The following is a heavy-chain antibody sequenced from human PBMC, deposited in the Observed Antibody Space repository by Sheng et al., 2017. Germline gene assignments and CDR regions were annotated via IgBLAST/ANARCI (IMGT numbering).Heavy chain of an antibody. CDR3: AESTRGDYDSSRYPVITYGYCR. D-gene: IGHD3-22*01. CDR2: IYSGGST. J-gene: IGHJ2*01. Sequence: EVQLVESGGGLIQPGGSLRLSCAASGFIVSSNYMSWVRQAPGKGLEWVSVIYSGGSTYYADSVKGRFTISRDNSKNTLYLQMNSLRAEDTAVYYCAESTRGDYDSSRYPVITYGYCRRGR. V-gene: IGHV3-53*01. CDR1: GFIVSSNY.